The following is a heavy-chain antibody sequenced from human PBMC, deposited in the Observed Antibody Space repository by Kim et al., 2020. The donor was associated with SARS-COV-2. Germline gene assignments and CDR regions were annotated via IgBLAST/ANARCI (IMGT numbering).Heavy chain of an antibody. CDR2: ISGSGFST. V-gene: IGHV3-23*01. CDR1: GFTFNNYA. Sequence: GGSLRLSCAASGFTFNNYAMNWVSQAPGKGLEWVSDISGSGFSTYYADYVKGRFTISRDNSKNKLYLQMNSLRAEDTALYYCARSHNFGELNFDDWGQGTLVTSSS. CDR3: ARSHNFGELNFDD. D-gene: IGHD3-10*01. J-gene: IGHJ4*02.